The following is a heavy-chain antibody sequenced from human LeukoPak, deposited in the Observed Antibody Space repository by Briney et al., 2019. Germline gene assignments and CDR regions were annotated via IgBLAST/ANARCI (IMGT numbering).Heavy chain of an antibody. V-gene: IGHV3-9*01. CDR2: SSWNSGSI. J-gene: IGHJ5*02. CDR3: AKSLGSGWYSFWFDP. CDR1: GFTFDDYA. Sequence: GRSLRLSCAASGFTFDDYAMHWVRQAPGQGLGWVSGSSWNSGSIGYADSVKGRFTISRDNAKNSLYLQMNSLRAEDTALYYCAKSLGSGWYSFWFDPWGQGTLVTVSS. D-gene: IGHD6-19*01.